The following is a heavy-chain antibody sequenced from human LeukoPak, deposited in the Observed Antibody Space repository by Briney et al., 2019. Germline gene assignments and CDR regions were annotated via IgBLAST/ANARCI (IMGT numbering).Heavy chain of an antibody. V-gene: IGHV1-69*05. CDR2: IIPIFGTA. J-gene: IGHJ4*02. D-gene: IGHD6-6*01. CDR1: VWTFSSYA. Sequence: AVKVTFMSSVWTFSSYAISWVRQAPGQGLEWMGGIIPIFGTANYAQKFQGRVTITTDDSTSTAYMELSSLRAEDTAVYYCAKGSSMTIAARLNYWGQGTLVTVSS. CDR3: AKGSSMTIAARLNY.